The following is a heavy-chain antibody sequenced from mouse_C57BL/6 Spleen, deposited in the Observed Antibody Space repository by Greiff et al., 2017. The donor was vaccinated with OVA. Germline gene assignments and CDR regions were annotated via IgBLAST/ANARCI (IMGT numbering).Heavy chain of an antibody. CDR1: GYTFTSYW. V-gene: IGHV1-53*01. Sequence: QVLLQQPGTELVKPGASVKLSCKASGYTFTSYWMPWVKQRPGQGLEWIGNINPSNGGTNYNEKFKSKATLTVDKSSSTAYMQLSSLTSEDSAVYYCARSPIITTVVATDWYFDVWGTGTTVTVSS. D-gene: IGHD1-1*01. CDR2: INPSNGGT. CDR3: ARSPIITTVVATDWYFDV. J-gene: IGHJ1*03.